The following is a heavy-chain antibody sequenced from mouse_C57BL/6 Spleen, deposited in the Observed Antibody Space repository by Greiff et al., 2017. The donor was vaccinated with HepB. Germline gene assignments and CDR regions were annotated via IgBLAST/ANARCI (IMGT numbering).Heavy chain of an antibody. Sequence: VMLVESGPGLVQPSQSLSITCTVSGFSLTSYGVHWVRQSPGKGLEWLGVIWSGGSTDYNAAFISRLSISKDNSKSQVFFKMNSLQADDTAIYYCARKPGYGYDRGVYYYAMDYWGQGTSVTVSS. CDR1: GFSLTSYG. CDR3: ARKPGYGYDRGVYYYAMDY. V-gene: IGHV2-2*01. CDR2: IWSGGST. D-gene: IGHD2-2*01. J-gene: IGHJ4*01.